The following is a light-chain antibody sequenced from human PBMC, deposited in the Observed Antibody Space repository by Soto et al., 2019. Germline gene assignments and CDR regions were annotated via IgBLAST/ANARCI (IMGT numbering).Light chain of an antibody. J-gene: IGLJ2*01. CDR2: DVT. CDR3: CSYTSTSTV. V-gene: IGLV2-14*01. CDR1: SSDVGGYNY. Sequence: QSVLTQPASVSGSPGQSITISCTGTSSDVGGYNYVSWYQQHPGKAPKLMIYDVTNRPSGVSDRFSASKSGNTASLTISGLQAEDEADYYCCSYTSTSTVLGGGTKLTVL.